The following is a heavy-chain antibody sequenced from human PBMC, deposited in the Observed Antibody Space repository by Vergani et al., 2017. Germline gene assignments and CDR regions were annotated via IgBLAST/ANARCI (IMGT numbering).Heavy chain of an antibody. CDR3: ARHVPXADY. V-gene: IGHV4-38-2*02. CDR2: INHSGST. Sequence: QVQLQESGPGLVKPSETLSLTCTVSGYSISSGYYWGWIRQPPGKWLEWIGVINHSGSTNYNPSLRSRVTISVDTSKNQFSLKLSSVTAADTAVYYCARHVPXADYWGQGTLVTVSS. CDR1: GYSISSGYY. D-gene: IGHD1-14*01. J-gene: IGHJ4*02.